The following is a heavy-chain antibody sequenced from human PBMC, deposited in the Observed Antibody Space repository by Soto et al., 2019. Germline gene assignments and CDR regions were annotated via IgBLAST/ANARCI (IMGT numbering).Heavy chain of an antibody. CDR1: GFTFSSYA. D-gene: IGHD2-8*01. Sequence: QVQLVESGGGVVQPGRSLRLSCAASGFTFSSYAMHWVRQAPGKGLEWVAVISYDGSNKYYADSVKGRFTISRDNSKNTLYLQMNSLRAEDTAVYYCARDNGYCTNGVCHLSVGLDVWGQGTTVTVSS. V-gene: IGHV3-30-3*01. J-gene: IGHJ6*02. CDR2: ISYDGSNK. CDR3: ARDNGYCTNGVCHLSVGLDV.